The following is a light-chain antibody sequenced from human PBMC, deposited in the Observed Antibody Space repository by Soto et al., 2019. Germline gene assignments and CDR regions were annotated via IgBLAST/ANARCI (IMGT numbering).Light chain of an antibody. J-gene: IGKJ5*01. V-gene: IGKV1-27*01. Sequence: IQMTQSPSSLSASVGDRVTITCRASQDIGIYLAWYQQRPGTVPKLLIYSASTLQSGFPSRFSGSGSGTDFTLTIRSLQPEDVATYYCQKYNSVPLTFGQGTRLEIK. CDR1: QDIGIY. CDR2: SAS. CDR3: QKYNSVPLT.